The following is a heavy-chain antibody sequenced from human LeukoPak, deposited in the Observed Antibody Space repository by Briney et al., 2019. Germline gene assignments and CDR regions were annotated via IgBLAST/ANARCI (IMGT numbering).Heavy chain of an antibody. D-gene: IGHD6-19*01. CDR1: GFTFSSYA. J-gene: IGHJ4*02. Sequence: PGGSLRLSCAASGFTFSSYAMHWVRQAPGKGLEWVAVISYDGSNKYYADSVKGRFTISRDNSKNTLYLQMNSLRAEDTAVYYCARDRYSSGWSSGNYWGQGTLVTVSS. CDR3: ARDRYSSGWSSGNY. CDR2: ISYDGSNK. V-gene: IGHV3-30-3*01.